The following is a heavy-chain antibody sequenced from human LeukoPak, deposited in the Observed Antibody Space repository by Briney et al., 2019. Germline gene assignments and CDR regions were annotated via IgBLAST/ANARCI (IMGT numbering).Heavy chain of an antibody. J-gene: IGHJ4*02. CDR2: INPNGCGT. CDR1: RYTFTGYY. CDR3: ARGTGAPNYFDS. Sequence: ASVKVSCKASRYTFTGYYIHWVRQAAGPGLEWMARINPNGCGTNYAQKFQGRVAVTRDSSSSTAYMELSGLPSDDTAVFYCARGTGAPNYFDSWGQGTLVTVSS. D-gene: IGHD7-27*01. V-gene: IGHV1-2*02.